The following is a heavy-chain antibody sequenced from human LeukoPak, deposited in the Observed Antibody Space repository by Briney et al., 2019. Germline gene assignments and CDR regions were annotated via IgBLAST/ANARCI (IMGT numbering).Heavy chain of an antibody. J-gene: IGHJ6*02. V-gene: IGHV3-7*01. CDR3: ARYCGGDCFGMDV. Sequence: GGSLRLSCRASGFTFSSYWMSWVRQAPGKGLEWVANIKQDGSEKNSVDSVKGRFTISRDNAKNSLYLQMNSLRAEDTAAYYCARYCGGDCFGMDVWGQGTTVTVSS. CDR1: GFTFSSYW. D-gene: IGHD2-21*01. CDR2: IKQDGSEK.